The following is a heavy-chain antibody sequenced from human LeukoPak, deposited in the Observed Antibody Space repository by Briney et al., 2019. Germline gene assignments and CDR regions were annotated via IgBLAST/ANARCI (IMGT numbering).Heavy chain of an antibody. Sequence: ASVKVSCKASGYTFASYGISWVRQAPGQGLEWMGWISAYDGNTNYAQKLQGRVTMTTDASTSIAYMELRSLRSEDTAVYYCARDQEAFDYWGQGTLVTVSS. V-gene: IGHV1-18*01. CDR2: ISAYDGNT. J-gene: IGHJ4*02. CDR1: GYTFASYG. CDR3: ARDQEAFDY.